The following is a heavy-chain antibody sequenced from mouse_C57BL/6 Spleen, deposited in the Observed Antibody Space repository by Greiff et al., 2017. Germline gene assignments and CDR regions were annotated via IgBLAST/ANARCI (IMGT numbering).Heavy chain of an antibody. Sequence: QQSCKASGYTFTSYWMHWVKQRPGRGLEWIGRIDPNSGGTKYNEKFKSKATLTVDKPSSTAYMQLSSLTSEDSAVYYCARGNYYGSSPLAYWGQGTLVTVSA. V-gene: IGHV1-72*01. D-gene: IGHD1-1*01. CDR3: ARGNYYGSSPLAY. J-gene: IGHJ3*01. CDR2: IDPNSGGT. CDR1: GYTFTSYW.